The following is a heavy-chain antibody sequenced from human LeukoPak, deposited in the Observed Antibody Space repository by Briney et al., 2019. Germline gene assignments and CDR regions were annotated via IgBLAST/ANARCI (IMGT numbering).Heavy chain of an antibody. D-gene: IGHD3-10*01. CDR2: INHSGST. V-gene: IGHV4-34*01. CDR1: GGSFSGYY. Sequence: SETLSLTCAVYGGSFSGYYWSWIRQPPGKGLEWIGEINHSGSTNYNPSLKSRVTISVDTSKNQFSLKLSSVTAADTAVYYCAKRYGSGSYYDLWGQGNLGHGPL. J-gene: IGHJ4*01. CDR3: AKRYGSGSYYDL.